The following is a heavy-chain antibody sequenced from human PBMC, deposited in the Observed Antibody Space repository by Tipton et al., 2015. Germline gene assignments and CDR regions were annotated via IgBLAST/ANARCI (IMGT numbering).Heavy chain of an antibody. Sequence: LSLTCGVSGDSISSYNWWSWVRQAPGKGLEWVANIKPDGTESYYVDSVKGRFTFSRDNAKNSLYLQMSSLRAEDTAVYYCARSGGYGWDHWGQGTLVTVSS. J-gene: IGHJ4*02. CDR1: GDSISSYNW. V-gene: IGHV3-7*01. CDR3: ARSGGYGWDH. D-gene: IGHD1-1*01. CDR2: IKPDGTES.